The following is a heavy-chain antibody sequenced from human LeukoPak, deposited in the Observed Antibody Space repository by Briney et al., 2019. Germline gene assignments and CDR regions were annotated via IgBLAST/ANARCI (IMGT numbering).Heavy chain of an antibody. CDR3: ARGDDYYYYMDV. J-gene: IGHJ6*03. CDR1: GGSISSGDYS. Sequence: KPSETLSLTCTVSGGSISSGDYSWSWIRQPPGKGLEWIGYIYYSGSTYYNPSLKSRVTISVDTSKNQFSLKLSSVTAADTAVYYCARGDDYYYYMDVWGKGTTVTVSS. CDR2: IYYSGST. V-gene: IGHV4-30-4*08.